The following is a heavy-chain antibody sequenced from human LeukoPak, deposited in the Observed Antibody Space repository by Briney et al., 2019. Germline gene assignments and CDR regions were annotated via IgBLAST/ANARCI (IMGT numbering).Heavy chain of an antibody. CDR1: GGFISISTHY. CDR2: VFYSGTT. D-gene: IGHD5-18*01. J-gene: IGHJ6*03. Sequence: PSETLSLTCSVSGGFISISTHYWGWIRQTPGKGLEWIGSVFYSGTTYFNPSLNSRLTISVDTSKNQFSMKLSSVTAADTAVYYCASWGEDTAMGKRNYYYYYMDVWGKGTTVTVSS. CDR3: ASWGEDTAMGKRNYYYYYMDV. V-gene: IGHV4-39*01.